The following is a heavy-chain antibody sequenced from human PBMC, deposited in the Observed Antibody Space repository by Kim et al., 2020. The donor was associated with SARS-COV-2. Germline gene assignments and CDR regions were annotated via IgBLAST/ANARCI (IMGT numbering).Heavy chain of an antibody. D-gene: IGHD6-6*01. J-gene: IGHJ5*02. Sequence: VKGRFTISRDNSKNTLYLQMNSLRAEDTAVYYCAKALVERDSSSVGWFDPWGQGTLVTVSS. V-gene: IGHV3-23*01. CDR3: AKALVERDSSSVGWFDP.